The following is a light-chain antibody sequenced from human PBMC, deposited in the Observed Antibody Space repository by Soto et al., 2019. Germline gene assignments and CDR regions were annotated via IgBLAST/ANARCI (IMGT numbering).Light chain of an antibody. J-gene: IGLJ3*02. CDR1: SSNIGAADD. CDR2: GNN. Sequence: QSVLTQPPSLSGAPGLSVTISCTGSSSNIGAADDVHWYQQLPGTAPKLLLYGNNNRPSGVPDRFSGSKSGTSASLAITGLQAEDEAEYYCQSYDSSLSGWVFGGGTKLTVL. CDR3: QSYDSSLSGWV. V-gene: IGLV1-40*01.